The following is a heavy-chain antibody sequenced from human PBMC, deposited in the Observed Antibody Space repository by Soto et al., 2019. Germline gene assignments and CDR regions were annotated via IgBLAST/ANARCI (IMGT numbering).Heavy chain of an antibody. J-gene: IGHJ5*02. CDR2: ISGSGGST. V-gene: IGHV3-23*01. D-gene: IGHD3-9*01. Sequence: GGSLRLSCAASGFTFSSYAMSWVRQAPGKGLEWVSAISGSGGSTYYADSVKGRFTISRDNSKNTLYLQMNSLRAEDTAVYYCAKSNQLRYFDWQAIPSSAWGQGTLVTVSS. CDR3: AKSNQLRYFDWQAIPSSA. CDR1: GFTFSSYA.